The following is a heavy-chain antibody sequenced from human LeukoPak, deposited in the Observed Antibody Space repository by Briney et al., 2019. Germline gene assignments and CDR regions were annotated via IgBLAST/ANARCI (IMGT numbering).Heavy chain of an antibody. CDR2: IRSKAYGGTT. Sequence: GGSLRLSCTASGFTFGDYAMSWFRQAPGKGLEWVGFIRSKAYGGTTEYAASVKGRFTISRDDSKSIAYLQMNSLKTEDTAVYYCTRESWDDSSGRDAFDIWGQGTMVTVSS. D-gene: IGHD3-22*01. CDR3: TRESWDDSSGRDAFDI. CDR1: GFTFGDYA. J-gene: IGHJ3*02. V-gene: IGHV3-49*03.